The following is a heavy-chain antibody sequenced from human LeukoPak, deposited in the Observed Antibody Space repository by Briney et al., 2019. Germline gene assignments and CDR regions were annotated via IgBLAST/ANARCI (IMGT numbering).Heavy chain of an antibody. CDR1: GGSISSYY. D-gene: IGHD3-22*01. V-gene: IGHV4-59*08. CDR3: ANSYYYDSSGYYYGEGFDY. J-gene: IGHJ4*02. CDR2: IYYSGST. Sequence: SETLSLTCTVSGGSISSYYWSWIRQPPGKGLEWIGYIYYSGSTNYNPPLKSRVTISVDTSKNQFSLKLSSVTAADTAVYYCANSYYYDSSGYYYGEGFDYWGQGTLVTVSP.